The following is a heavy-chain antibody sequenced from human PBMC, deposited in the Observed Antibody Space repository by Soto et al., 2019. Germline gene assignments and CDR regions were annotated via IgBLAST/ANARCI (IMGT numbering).Heavy chain of an antibody. CDR3: ARDPRLPNYYDSSGYADLGWFDP. CDR2: IKKDGSDT. CDR1: GFTFSKYW. J-gene: IGHJ5*02. D-gene: IGHD3-22*01. Sequence: GGSLRLSWAASGFTFSKYWMHWVRQAPRKGLEWVSVIKKDGSDTYYADSVKGRFTISRDNSKNTLYLQMNSLRAEDTAVYYCARDPRLPNYYDSSGYADLGWFDPWGQGTLVTVSS. V-gene: IGHV3-30*01.